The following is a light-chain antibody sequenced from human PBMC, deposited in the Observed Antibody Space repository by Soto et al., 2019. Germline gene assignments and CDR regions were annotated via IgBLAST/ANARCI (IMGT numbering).Light chain of an antibody. Sequence: DIQMTQSPSSLSASVGDRVTITCRASHRISTYLNWYQQKPGKAPKLLIYAASSLQSGVPSRFSSSASGTDFTLTISSLQPEDFVTYYCQQSYSAPRTFGQGTKVEIK. V-gene: IGKV1-39*01. CDR3: QQSYSAPRT. J-gene: IGKJ1*01. CDR2: AAS. CDR1: HRISTY.